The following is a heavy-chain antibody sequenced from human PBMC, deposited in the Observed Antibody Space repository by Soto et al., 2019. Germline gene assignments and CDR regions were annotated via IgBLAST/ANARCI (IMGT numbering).Heavy chain of an antibody. D-gene: IGHD3-3*01. J-gene: IGHJ5*02. CDR1: GFSLSTSGAA. Sequence: SGPTLVNPTQTLTLTCTFSGFSLSTSGAAVGWVRQPPGRALEWLALIYWDGDKRYNASLGNRLTITKDTSMNQVVLTLTNVDPADTATYYCAHRATMTIFGLIMDNGSWFDPWGQGTRVTVSS. CDR2: IYWDGDK. V-gene: IGHV2-5*02. CDR3: AHRATMTIFGLIMDNGSWFDP.